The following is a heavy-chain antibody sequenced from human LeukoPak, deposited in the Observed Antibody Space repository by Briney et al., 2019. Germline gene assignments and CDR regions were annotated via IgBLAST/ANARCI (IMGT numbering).Heavy chain of an antibody. CDR2: IIPIFGTA. D-gene: IGHD3-22*01. V-gene: IGHV1-69*05. J-gene: IGHJ4*02. Sequence: ASVKVSCKASGCTFSRYAISWVRQAPGQGLEWMGWIIPIFGTANYAQKFQGRVTITTDESTSTAYMELSSLRSEDTAVYYCARSYYDSSGPFDYWGQGTLVTVSS. CDR1: GCTFSRYA. CDR3: ARSYYDSSGPFDY.